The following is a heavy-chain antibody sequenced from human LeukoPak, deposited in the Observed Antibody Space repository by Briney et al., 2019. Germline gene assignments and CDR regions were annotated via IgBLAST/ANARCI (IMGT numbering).Heavy chain of an antibody. CDR2: IYYSGTT. CDR3: ARLRDIVVIPAADANWFDP. CDR1: SGSISSSSYY. Sequence: SETLSLTCTVSSGSISSSSYYWGWIRQPPGKGLEWIGRIYYSGTTYYNPSLKSRVTISVDTSKNQFSLKLSSVTAADTAVYYCARLRDIVVIPAADANWFDPWGQGTLVTVSS. J-gene: IGHJ5*02. V-gene: IGHV4-39*01. D-gene: IGHD2-2*01.